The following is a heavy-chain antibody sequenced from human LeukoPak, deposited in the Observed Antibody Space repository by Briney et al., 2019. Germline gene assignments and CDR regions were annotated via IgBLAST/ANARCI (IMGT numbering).Heavy chain of an antibody. J-gene: IGHJ5*02. CDR1: GFTFSTYE. CDR3: ASLGSRVDVNWFDP. Sequence: KTGGSLRLSCAASGFTFSTYEMNWVRQTPGKGLEWVSSISSGNGYVYYADSVKGRFTISRDNAKNSLYLQMNSLRAEDTAVYYCASLGSRVDVNWFDPWGQGTLVTVSS. D-gene: IGHD3-3*01. V-gene: IGHV3-21*01. CDR2: ISSGNGYV.